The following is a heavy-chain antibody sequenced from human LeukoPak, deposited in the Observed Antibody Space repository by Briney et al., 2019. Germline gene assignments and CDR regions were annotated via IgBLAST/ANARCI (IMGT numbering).Heavy chain of an antibody. CDR1: GFTFSSYA. V-gene: IGHV3-23*01. CDR2: ISGSGGST. CDR3: AKDLVSYGSGGYCYFDY. Sequence: GGSLRLSCAASGFTFSSYAMSWVRQAPGKGLEWVSAISGSGGSTYYADSVKGRFTISRDNSKNTLYLQMNSLRAEDTAVYYCAKDLVSYGSGGYCYFDYWGQGTLVTVSS. D-gene: IGHD3-10*01. J-gene: IGHJ4*02.